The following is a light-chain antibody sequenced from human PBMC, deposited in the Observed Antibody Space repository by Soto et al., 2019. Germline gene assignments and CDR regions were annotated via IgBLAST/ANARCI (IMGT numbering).Light chain of an antibody. CDR1: SSDVGAYNF. J-gene: IGLJ2*01. CDR3: SSYISSPALI. Sequence: QSALTQPRSVSGSPGQSVTISCTGTSSDVGAYNFVSWYQQNPGKAPKLIIYEVSNRPSGVPNRFSGSKSGNTASLTISGLQAEDEADYFCSSYISSPALIFGGGTKLTVL. V-gene: IGLV2-14*01. CDR2: EVS.